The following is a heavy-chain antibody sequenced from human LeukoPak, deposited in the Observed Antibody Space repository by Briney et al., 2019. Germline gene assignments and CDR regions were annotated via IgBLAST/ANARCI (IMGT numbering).Heavy chain of an antibody. J-gene: IGHJ4*02. CDR1: GGTFSSYA. V-gene: IGHV1-69*05. Sequence: GASVKVSCKASGGTFSSYAISWVRQAPGQGLEWMGRIIPIFGTANYAQKFQGRVTITTDESTSTAYMELSSLRSEDTAVYYCARAFTSHWPLDYWGQGTLVTVSS. D-gene: IGHD2-2*01. CDR2: IIPIFGTA. CDR3: ARAFTSHWPLDY.